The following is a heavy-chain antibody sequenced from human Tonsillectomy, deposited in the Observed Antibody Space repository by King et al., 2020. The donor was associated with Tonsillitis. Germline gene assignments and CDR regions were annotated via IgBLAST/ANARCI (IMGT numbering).Heavy chain of an antibody. D-gene: IGHD3-3*01. CDR3: AGRDYDFWSGPTEDYYYYYMDV. CDR2: IYYSGST. Sequence: QMQLQESGPGLVKPSETLSLTCTVSGGSISSYYWSWIRQPPGKGLEWVGYIYYSGSTNYNPSLKSRVTISVDTSKNQFSLKLSSVTAADTAVYYCAGRDYDFWSGPTEDYYYYYMDVWGKGTTVTVSS. V-gene: IGHV4-59*08. J-gene: IGHJ6*03. CDR1: GGSISSYY.